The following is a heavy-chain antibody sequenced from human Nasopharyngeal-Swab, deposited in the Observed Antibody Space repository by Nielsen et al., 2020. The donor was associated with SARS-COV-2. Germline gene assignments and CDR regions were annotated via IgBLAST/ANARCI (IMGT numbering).Heavy chain of an antibody. CDR3: ATGLSVRGVIGAYYYYYGMDV. CDR2: FDPEDGET. Sequence: ASVKVSCKVSVYTLTELSMHWVRQAPGKGLDWMGGFDPEDGETIYAQKFQGRVTMTEDTSTDTAYMELSSLRSEDTAVYYCATGLSVRGVIGAYYYYYGMDVWGQGTTVTVSS. V-gene: IGHV1-24*01. J-gene: IGHJ6*02. CDR1: VYTLTELS. D-gene: IGHD3-10*01.